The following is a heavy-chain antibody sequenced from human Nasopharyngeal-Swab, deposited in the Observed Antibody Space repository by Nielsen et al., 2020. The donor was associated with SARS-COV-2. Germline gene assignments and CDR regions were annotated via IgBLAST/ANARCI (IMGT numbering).Heavy chain of an antibody. CDR2: INHSGST. J-gene: IGHJ5*02. V-gene: IGHV4-34*01. CDR3: ARGQKGEQQLDPPLKTNNWFDP. D-gene: IGHD6-13*01. Sequence: RQAPGKRLEWIGEINHSGSTNYNPSLKSRVTISVDTSKNQFSLKLSSVTAADTAVYYCARGQKGEQQLDPPLKTNNWFDPWGQGTLVTVSS.